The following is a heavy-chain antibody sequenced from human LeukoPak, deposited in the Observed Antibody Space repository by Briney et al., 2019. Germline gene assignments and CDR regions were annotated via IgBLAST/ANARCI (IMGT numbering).Heavy chain of an antibody. V-gene: IGHV3-30-3*01. CDR1: GFTFSSYA. D-gene: IGHD3-22*01. J-gene: IGHJ4*02. Sequence: PGGSLRLSCAAAGFTFSSYAMHWVRQAPGKGLGWVAVISYDGSNKYYADSVKGRFTISRDNSQSTLYLQMNSLRAEDTAVYYCARDWYYYDSSGYYFPFDYWGQGTLVTVSS. CDR2: ISYDGSNK. CDR3: ARDWYYYDSSGYYFPFDY.